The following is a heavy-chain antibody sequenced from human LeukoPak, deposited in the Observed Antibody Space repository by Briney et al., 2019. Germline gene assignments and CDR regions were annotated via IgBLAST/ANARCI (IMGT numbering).Heavy chain of an antibody. CDR2: IYYRGGI. Sequence: SETLSLTCSVSDGSIRTYYWSWIRQSPGQGLEWIGNIYYRGGINYNPSLKSRVIISIDTSKNQFSLKVTSLTAADTAVYYCATNKDWAEADWGQGILVIVSS. J-gene: IGHJ4*02. CDR3: ATNKDWAEAD. D-gene: IGHD3/OR15-3a*01. CDR1: DGSIRTYY. V-gene: IGHV4-59*03.